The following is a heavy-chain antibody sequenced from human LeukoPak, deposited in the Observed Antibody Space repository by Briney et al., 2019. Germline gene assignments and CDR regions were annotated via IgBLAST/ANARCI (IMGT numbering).Heavy chain of an antibody. D-gene: IGHD2-2*01. Sequence: PSETLSLTCTVSGGSISNSTYYWGWIRQPPGKGLEWIGSIHYSGSTYYNPSLKSRVTISVDTSENQFSLTLSSVTAADTAVYYCARTRGLTRNCSSTTCYYNWFDPWGQGTLVTVSS. V-gene: IGHV4-39*01. CDR3: ARTRGLTRNCSSTTCYYNWFDP. CDR1: GGSISNSTYY. J-gene: IGHJ5*02. CDR2: IHYSGST.